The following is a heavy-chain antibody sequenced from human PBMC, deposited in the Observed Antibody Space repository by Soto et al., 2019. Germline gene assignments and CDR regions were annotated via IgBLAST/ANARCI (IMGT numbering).Heavy chain of an antibody. V-gene: IGHV4-31*03. J-gene: IGHJ3*02. CDR2: IYYSGST. Sequence: SETLSLTCTVSGGSISSGGYYWSWIRQHPGKSLERIGYIYYSGSTYYNPSLKSRVTISVDTSKNQFSLKLSSVTAADTAVYYCARRWIQLWSDAFDIWGQGTMVTVSS. CDR1: GGSISSGGYY. CDR3: ARRWIQLWSDAFDI. D-gene: IGHD5-18*01.